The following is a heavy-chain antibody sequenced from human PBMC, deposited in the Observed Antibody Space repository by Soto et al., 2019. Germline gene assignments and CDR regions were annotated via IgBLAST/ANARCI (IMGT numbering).Heavy chain of an antibody. CDR3: VRGLLAFFDF. D-gene: IGHD3-3*02. CDR1: GFTFSNHA. CDR2: VSGGGGSS. J-gene: IGHJ4*02. Sequence: GGSVRLSCAASGFTFSNHAMSWVRQAPGKGLEWVSAVSGGGGSSFYADSVKGRFTISRDNSKNTVSLQMSGLRVEDTALYYCVRGLLAFFDFWGQGTPVTVSS. V-gene: IGHV3-23*01.